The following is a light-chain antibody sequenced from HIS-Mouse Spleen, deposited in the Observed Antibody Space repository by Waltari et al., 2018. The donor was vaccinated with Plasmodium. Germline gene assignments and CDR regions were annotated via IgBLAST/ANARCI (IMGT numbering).Light chain of an antibody. CDR1: SLDVGIYPL. J-gene: IGLJ1*01. CDR2: EGS. V-gene: IGLV2-23*01. CDR3: CSYAGSSLLYV. Sequence: HSALTQPASVSGSPGQSVTISCTGTSLDVGIYPLVSWYQQHPGTAPNLMIKEGSKRPSGVSNRFPGSKSGNTASLTISGLQAEDEADYYCCSYAGSSLLYVFGTGTKVTVL.